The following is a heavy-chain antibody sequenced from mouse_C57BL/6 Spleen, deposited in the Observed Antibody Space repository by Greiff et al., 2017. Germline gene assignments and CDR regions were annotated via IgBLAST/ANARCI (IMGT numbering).Heavy chain of an antibody. Sequence: EVHLVESGGGLVQPKGSLKLSCAASGFSFNTYAMNWVRQAPGKGLEWVARIRSKSNNYATYYADSVKDRFTISRDDSESMLYLQMNNLKTEDTAMYYCVRCYYGNYDYAMDYWGQGTSVTVSS. D-gene: IGHD2-1*01. CDR2: IRSKSNNYAT. CDR1: GFSFNTYA. CDR3: VRCYYGNYDYAMDY. J-gene: IGHJ4*01. V-gene: IGHV10-1*01.